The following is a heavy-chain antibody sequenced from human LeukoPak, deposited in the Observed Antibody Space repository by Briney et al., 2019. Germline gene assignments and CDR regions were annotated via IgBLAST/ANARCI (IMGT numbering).Heavy chain of an antibody. CDR2: IYYNGNT. J-gene: IGHJ6*02. V-gene: IGHV4-30-4*08. CDR3: ARSRIFYYYGMDV. D-gene: IGHD3-3*02. CDR1: GVSISSGDYY. Sequence: PSATLLLTSTVSGVSISSGDYYCSWIRQPPVKGLAWISYIYYNGNTYHNPSLKSRVTISVDTSKNQFSLKLSSVTAADTAVYSCARSRIFYYYGMDVWGQGTTVTVSS.